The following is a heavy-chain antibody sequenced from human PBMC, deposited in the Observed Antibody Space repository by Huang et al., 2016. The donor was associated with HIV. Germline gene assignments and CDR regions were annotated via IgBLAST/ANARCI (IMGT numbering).Heavy chain of an antibody. CDR1: GFAFSTPL. D-gene: IGHD6-25*01. V-gene: IGHV3-48*01. J-gene: IGHJ6*03. CDR2: VGDNDQKV. CDR3: VRDTKYRSGFYNYYYMDV. Sequence: HLVESGGGCVRPGESLKLSCVATGFAFSTPLFNWVRQAAGMVLGWISHVGDNDQKVSDANSVRGRFTISRDNARQSIYLQMRNLRPSDTAKYYCVRDTKYRSGFYNYYYMDVWGNGTAVTVSS.